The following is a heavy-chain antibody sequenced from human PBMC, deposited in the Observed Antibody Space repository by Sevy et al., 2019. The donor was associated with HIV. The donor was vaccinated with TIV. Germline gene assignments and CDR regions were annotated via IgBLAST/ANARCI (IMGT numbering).Heavy chain of an antibody. V-gene: IGHV3-21*01. J-gene: IGHJ6*03. CDR3: ARDRLSISPIFGSRYYMDV. CDR2: ISSGSSDI. D-gene: IGHD3-3*01. Sequence: GGSLRLSCAASGFTFSSYSMNWVRQAPGKGLEWVSSISSGSSDIYYADSVKGRFTISRDNAKNSLYLQTNSLRAEDTAVYYCARDRLSISPIFGSRYYMDVWGKGTTVTVSS. CDR1: GFTFSSYS.